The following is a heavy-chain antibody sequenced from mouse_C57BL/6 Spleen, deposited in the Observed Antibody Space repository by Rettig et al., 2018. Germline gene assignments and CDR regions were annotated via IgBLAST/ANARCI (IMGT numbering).Heavy chain of an antibody. V-gene: IGHV1-53*01. Sequence: TNYNEKFKSKATLTVDKSSSTAYMQLSSLTSEDSAVYYCAKGSDGYYRYFDVWGTGTTVTVSS. CDR2: T. CDR3: AKGSDGYYRYFDV. D-gene: IGHD2-3*01. J-gene: IGHJ1*03.